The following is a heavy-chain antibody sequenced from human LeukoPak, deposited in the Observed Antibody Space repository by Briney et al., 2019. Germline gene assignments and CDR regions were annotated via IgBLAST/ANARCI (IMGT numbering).Heavy chain of an antibody. CDR3: ARPSVVTAISPLDY. J-gene: IGHJ4*02. CDR1: GGSFSGYY. Sequence: SETLSLTCAVYGGSFSGYYWSWIRQPPGKGLEWIGEINHSGSTNYNPSLKSRVTISVDTSKNQFSLKLSSVTAADTAVYYCARPSVVTAISPLDYWGQGTLVTVSS. CDR2: INHSGST. V-gene: IGHV4-34*01. D-gene: IGHD2-21*02.